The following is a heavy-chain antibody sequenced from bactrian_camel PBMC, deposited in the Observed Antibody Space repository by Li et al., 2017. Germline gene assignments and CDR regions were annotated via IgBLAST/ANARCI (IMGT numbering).Heavy chain of an antibody. CDR2: INSSGGRT. CDR3: ATTGFDY. J-gene: IGHJ4*01. Sequence: HVQLVESGGGSVQAGGSLRLSCRYNHRGNCMGWFRQAPGKEREGVAAINSSGGRTYYRDSVKGRFTISQDIAKNTLYLQMNSLKSEDTALYYCATTGFDYWGQGTQVTVS. V-gene: IGHV3S1*01. D-gene: IGHD5*01. CDR1: YNHRGNC.